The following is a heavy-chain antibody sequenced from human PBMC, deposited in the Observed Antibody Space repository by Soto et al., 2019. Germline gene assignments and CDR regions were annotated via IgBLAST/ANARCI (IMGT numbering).Heavy chain of an antibody. Sequence: PXETSLTCAAYCGDFSGYYWSWIRQHPGKGLEWIGEINHSGSTNYNPSLKSRVTISVDTSKNQFSLKLSSVTAADTAVYYCARQPGRIAVAGTFYYYGMDVWGQGTTVTVSS. J-gene: IGHJ6*02. CDR2: INHSGST. CDR3: ARQPGRIAVAGTFYYYGMDV. V-gene: IGHV4-34*01. CDR1: CGDFSGYY. D-gene: IGHD6-19*01.